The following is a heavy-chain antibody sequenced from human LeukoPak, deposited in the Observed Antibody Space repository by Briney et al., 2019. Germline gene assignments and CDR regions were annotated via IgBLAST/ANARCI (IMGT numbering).Heavy chain of an antibody. CDR1: GGSISSYY. CDR2: IYYSGST. D-gene: IGHD5-18*01. J-gene: IGHJ1*01. V-gene: IGHV4-59*12. Sequence: SETLSLTCTVSGGSISSYYWSWIRQPPGKGLEWIGYIYYSGSTNYNPSLKSRVTISVDTSKNQFSLKLSSVTAADTAVYYCARGRLRGYSYGPPAEYFQHWGQGTLVTVSS. CDR3: ARGRLRGYSYGPPAEYFQH.